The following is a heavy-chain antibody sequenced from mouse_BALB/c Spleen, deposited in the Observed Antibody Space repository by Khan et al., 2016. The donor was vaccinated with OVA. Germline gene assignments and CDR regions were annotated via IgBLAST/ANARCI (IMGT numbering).Heavy chain of an antibody. Sequence: EVMLVESGGGLVQPGGSRKLSCAATGFTFSSYGMHWVRQAPEKGLEWVAYISGDSSTIYYADTVKGRFTISRDNPKNTLFLQMTSLMSEDTARYYCVTSYFYGYYFDYWGPGTTLTVSS. V-gene: IGHV5-17*02. J-gene: IGHJ2*01. CDR1: GFTFSSYG. D-gene: IGHD1-1*01. CDR3: VTSYFYGYYFDY. CDR2: ISGDSSTI.